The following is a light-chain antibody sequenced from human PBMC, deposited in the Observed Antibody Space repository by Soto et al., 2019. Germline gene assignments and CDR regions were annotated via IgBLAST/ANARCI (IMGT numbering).Light chain of an antibody. CDR2: GAS. CDR1: QSVSNNY. CDR3: QQRSTT. Sequence: EIVLTQSPGTLSLSRGEGSALSCRASQSVSNNYLAWYQQKPGQAPRLLIYGASNRATGIPDRFSGSGSGTDFTLTISRLEPEDFAVYYCQQRSTTFGQGTRLEIK. J-gene: IGKJ5*01. V-gene: IGKV3D-20*02.